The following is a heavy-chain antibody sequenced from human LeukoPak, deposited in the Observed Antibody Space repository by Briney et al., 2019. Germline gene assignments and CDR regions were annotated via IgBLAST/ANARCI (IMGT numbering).Heavy chain of an antibody. Sequence: KPSETLSLTCTVSGGSISSSSYYWGWIRQPPGKGLEWIGYIYDSGSTNYNPSLKSRVTISVDTSKNQFSLKLSSVTAADTAVYYCARSGDFWSGYYFDYWGQGTLVTVSS. CDR1: GGSISSSSYY. J-gene: IGHJ4*02. CDR3: ARSGDFWSGYYFDY. D-gene: IGHD3-3*01. CDR2: IYDSGST. V-gene: IGHV4-61*05.